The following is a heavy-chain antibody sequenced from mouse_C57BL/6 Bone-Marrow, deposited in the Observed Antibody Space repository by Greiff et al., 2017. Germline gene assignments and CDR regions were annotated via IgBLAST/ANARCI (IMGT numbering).Heavy chain of an antibody. J-gene: IGHJ3*01. V-gene: IGHV1-64*01. Sequence: QVQLQQSGAELVKPGASVKLSCKASGYTFTSYWMHWVKQRPGQGLEWIGMIHPNSGSTNYNEKLKSKATLTVDKSSSTAYMQLSSLTSEDSAVYYLARYYYGSSYLFASWGQGPLVTVSA. D-gene: IGHD1-1*01. CDR1: GYTFTSYW. CDR2: IHPNSGST. CDR3: ARYYYGSSYLFAS.